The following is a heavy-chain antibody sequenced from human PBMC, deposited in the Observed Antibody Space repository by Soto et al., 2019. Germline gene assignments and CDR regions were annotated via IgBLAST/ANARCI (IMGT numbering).Heavy chain of an antibody. CDR1: GFTFSMFA. Sequence: EVQLLESGGGLVQPGGSLRLSCAASGFTFSMFAMTWVRQAPGKGLEWVSAISGSGERTYYADSVKGRFTISRDNSKNTLSLQMINLRAEATAVYFCAKEGAWRLNYYYYYMDVWGKGTTVTVSS. J-gene: IGHJ6*03. D-gene: IGHD3-3*01. CDR3: AKEGAWRLNYYYYYMDV. CDR2: ISGSGERT. V-gene: IGHV3-23*01.